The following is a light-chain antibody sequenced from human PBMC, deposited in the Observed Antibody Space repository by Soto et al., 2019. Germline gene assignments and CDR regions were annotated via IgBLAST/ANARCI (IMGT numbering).Light chain of an antibody. CDR3: QQHGSSPYT. J-gene: IGKJ2*01. Sequence: EIVVTQSPGTLSLSPGERATLSCRASQSVSSSYLAWYQQKPGQAPRLLIHGASSRATGIPDRFSGSGSGTDFTLTISRLEPEDFAVYYCQQHGSSPYTFGQGTKLEI. CDR1: QSVSSSY. CDR2: GAS. V-gene: IGKV3-20*01.